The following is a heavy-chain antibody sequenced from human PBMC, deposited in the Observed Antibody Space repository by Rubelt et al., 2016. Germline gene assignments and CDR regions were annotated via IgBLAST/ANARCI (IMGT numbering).Heavy chain of an antibody. CDR1: GGSISSGGYY. D-gene: IGHD5-24*01. J-gene: IGHJ5*02. Sequence: QVQLQESGPGLVKPSETLSLTCTVSGGSISSGGYYWSWIRQHPGKGLEWIGYIYYSGSTYYNPSLKSRVTISVDTSKTQFSLKLSSVTAADTAVYYCARDGDGGVPFDPWGQGTVVTVSS. V-gene: IGHV4-31*03. CDR2: IYYSGST. CDR3: ARDGDGGVPFDP.